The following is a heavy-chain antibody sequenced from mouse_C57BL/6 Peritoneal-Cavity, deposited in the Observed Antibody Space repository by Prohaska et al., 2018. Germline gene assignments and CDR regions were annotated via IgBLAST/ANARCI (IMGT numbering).Heavy chain of an antibody. Sequence: QIQLRQSVAELVSPGASVTLSCKASGYTFTDHIMNWVKKRPGQVLEWIGRIYPESGETNYNQKFMCKATFSVDQTSSTVYMVLNSLASEDPAVYYCGWGEYLDYWGQGTTLTVSS. CDR2: IYPESGET. V-gene: IGHV1-11*01. CDR3: GWGEYLDY. CDR1: GYTFTDHI. J-gene: IGHJ2*01.